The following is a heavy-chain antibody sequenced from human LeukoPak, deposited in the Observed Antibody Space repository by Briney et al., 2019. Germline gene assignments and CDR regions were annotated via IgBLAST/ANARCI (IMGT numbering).Heavy chain of an antibody. CDR1: GGSISSYY. J-gene: IGHJ4*02. D-gene: IGHD6-19*01. CDR3: ARDPVAGTSFDY. V-gene: IGHV4-4*07. Sequence: SETLSLTCTVSGGSISSYYWSWIRQRAGKGLEWIGRIYTSGSTNYNPSLKSRVTMSVDTSKNQFSLKLSSVTAADTAVYYCARDPVAGTSFDYWGQGTLVTVSS. CDR2: IYTSGST.